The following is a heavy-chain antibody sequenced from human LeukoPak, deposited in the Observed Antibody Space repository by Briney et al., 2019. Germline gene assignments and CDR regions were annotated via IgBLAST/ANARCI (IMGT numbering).Heavy chain of an antibody. V-gene: IGHV3-23*01. CDR1: GFAFSGYA. Sequence: GGSLRLSCAASGFAFSGYAMSWVRQAPGKGLEGVSGISSSSATSHYADSVKGRFTISRDNSKNTLYLQMNSLRAEDTAVYYCVRGDYGDYTLFDYWGQGTLVTVSS. J-gene: IGHJ4*02. D-gene: IGHD4-17*01. CDR3: VRGDYGDYTLFDY. CDR2: ISSSSATS.